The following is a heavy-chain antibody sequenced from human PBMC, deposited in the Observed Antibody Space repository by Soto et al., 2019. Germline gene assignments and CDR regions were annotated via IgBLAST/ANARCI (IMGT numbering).Heavy chain of an antibody. CDR1: GYSFTDYH. V-gene: IGHV1-2*04. J-gene: IGHJ6*02. D-gene: IGHD2-8*01. CDR3: ARGDSTDCSNGVCSFFYNHDMDV. Sequence: ASVKVSCKASGYSFTDYHIHWVRQAPGQGLEWLGRINPKSGGTSTAQKFQGWVTMTTDTSISTASMGLTRLTSDDTAIYYCARGDSTDCSNGVCSFFYNHDMDVWGQGTTVTVSS. CDR2: INPKSGGT.